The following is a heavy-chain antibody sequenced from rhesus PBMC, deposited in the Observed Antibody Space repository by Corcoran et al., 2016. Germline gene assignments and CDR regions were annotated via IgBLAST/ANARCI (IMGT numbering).Heavy chain of an antibody. D-gene: IGHD3-28*01. Sequence: QVQLQESGPGLVKPSETLSLTCVVSGSSISSSYHWAWIRQPPGKGLEYIGFITGKAGSTSNNPSLKRRVTISKDTAKNQFSLKLTSVTAADTAVYYCARFSGYYPDFDYWGQGVLVTVSS. V-gene: IGHV4-99*01. J-gene: IGHJ4*01. CDR3: ARFSGYYPDFDY. CDR2: ITGKAGST. CDR1: GSSISSSYH.